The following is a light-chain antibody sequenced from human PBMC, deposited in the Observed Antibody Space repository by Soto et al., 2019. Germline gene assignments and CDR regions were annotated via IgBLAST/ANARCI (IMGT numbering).Light chain of an antibody. J-gene: IGKJ5*01. CDR1: QSVSSR. V-gene: IGKV3D-11*02. Sequence: EIVLTQSPATLSLSPGERATLSCRASQSVSSRLAWYQQKPGQAPRLLIYDASERASGIPSRFSGGGSGTDFTLTISSLEPEDFAVYDCQQRSSWQTTFGQGTRLEI. CDR2: DAS. CDR3: QQRSSWQTT.